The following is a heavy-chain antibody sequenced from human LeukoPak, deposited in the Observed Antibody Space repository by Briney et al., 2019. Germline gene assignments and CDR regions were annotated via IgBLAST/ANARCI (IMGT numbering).Heavy chain of an antibody. J-gene: IGHJ5*02. V-gene: IGHV4-61*02. CDR3: AKALYDCSLRATWFDP. Sequence: SQTLSLTCTVSGGSISSGSYYWSWIRQPAGKGLEGIGRIYTSGSTNYNPSLKSRVTISVDTSKNQFSLKLSSVTAADTAVYYCAKALYDCSLRATWFDPWGQGTLVTVSS. CDR2: IYTSGST. CDR1: GGSISSGSYY. D-gene: IGHD3-22*01.